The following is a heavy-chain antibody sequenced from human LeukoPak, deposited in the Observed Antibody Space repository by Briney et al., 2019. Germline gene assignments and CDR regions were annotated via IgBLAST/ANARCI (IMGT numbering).Heavy chain of an antibody. CDR3: AREHSSSWGFDY. Sequence: SETLSLTCTVSGGSISSYYWSWIRQPPGTGLERIGYIYYSGSTNYNPSLKSRVTISVDTSKNQFSLKLSSVTAADTAVYYCAREHSSSWGFDYWGQGTLVTVSS. V-gene: IGHV4-59*01. J-gene: IGHJ4*02. D-gene: IGHD6-13*01. CDR1: GGSISSYY. CDR2: IYYSGST.